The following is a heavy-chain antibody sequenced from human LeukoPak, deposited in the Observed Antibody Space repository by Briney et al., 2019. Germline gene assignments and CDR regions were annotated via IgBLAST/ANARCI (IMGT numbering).Heavy chain of an antibody. Sequence: GGSLRLSCVASGFPFSSYWMTWVRQAPGKGLEWVANIKQDGGKRSYVDSVKGRFTISRDNAKNSLYLQMNSLRAEDTAIYYCTRVGYIDEGIDYWGQGTLVTVSS. CDR2: IKQDGGKR. J-gene: IGHJ4*02. V-gene: IGHV3-7*04. CDR3: TRVGYIDEGIDY. CDR1: GFPFSSYW. D-gene: IGHD5-24*01.